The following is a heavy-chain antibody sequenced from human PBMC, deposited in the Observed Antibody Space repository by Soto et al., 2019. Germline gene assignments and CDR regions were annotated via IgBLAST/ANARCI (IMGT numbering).Heavy chain of an antibody. V-gene: IGHV3-7*01. CDR3: ARYGTRGDW. CDR1: GFSFNTYR. Sequence: GGSLRLSCAASGFSFNTYRMSWVRQAPGKGLEWLACVEGDGSDKYYVDFAEGRFTISRDNAKDSLYLHLNSLRVGDTAVYYCARYGTRGDWWGLGTQVTVSS. CDR2: VEGDGSDK. D-gene: IGHD3-10*01. J-gene: IGHJ5*01.